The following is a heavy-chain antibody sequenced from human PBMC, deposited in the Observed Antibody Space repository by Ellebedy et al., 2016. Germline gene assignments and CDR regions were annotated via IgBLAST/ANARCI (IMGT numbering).Heavy chain of an antibody. CDR2: IYTSGST. CDR3: ASLGYYDSSG. J-gene: IGHJ4*02. D-gene: IGHD3-22*01. Sequence: SETLSLTXTVSGGSISSGSYYWSWIRQPAGKGLEWIGRIYTSGSTNYNPSLKSRVTMSVDTSKNQFSLKLSSVTAADTAVYYCASLGYYDSSGWGQGTLVTVSS. CDR1: GGSISSGSYY. V-gene: IGHV4-61*02.